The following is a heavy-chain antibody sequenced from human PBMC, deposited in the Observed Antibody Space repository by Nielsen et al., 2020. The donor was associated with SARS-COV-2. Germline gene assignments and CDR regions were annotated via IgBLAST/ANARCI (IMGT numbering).Heavy chain of an antibody. Sequence: SLKISCAASGFTFDDYAMHWVRQAPGKGLEWVSGISWNSGSIGYADSVKGRFTISRDNAKNSLYLQMNSLRAEDTAMYYCASGPKRFLETGYFDMDVWGQGTAVSVSS. CDR3: ASGPKRFLETGYFDMDV. D-gene: IGHD3-3*01. J-gene: IGHJ6*02. CDR2: ISWNSGSI. CDR1: GFTFDDYA. V-gene: IGHV3-9*01.